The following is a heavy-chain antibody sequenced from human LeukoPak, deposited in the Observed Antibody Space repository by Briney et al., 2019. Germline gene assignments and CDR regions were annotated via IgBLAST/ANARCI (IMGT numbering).Heavy chain of an antibody. Sequence: WASVKVSCKASGYTFTSYYMHWVRQAPGQGLEWMGIINPSGGSTSYAQKFQGRVTMTRDTSTSTVYMELSSLRSEDTAVYYCARAGRAARSYYYYYMDVWGKGTTVTVSS. CDR2: INPSGGST. D-gene: IGHD6-6*01. J-gene: IGHJ6*03. V-gene: IGHV1-46*01. CDR1: GYTFTSYY. CDR3: ARAGRAARSYYYYYMDV.